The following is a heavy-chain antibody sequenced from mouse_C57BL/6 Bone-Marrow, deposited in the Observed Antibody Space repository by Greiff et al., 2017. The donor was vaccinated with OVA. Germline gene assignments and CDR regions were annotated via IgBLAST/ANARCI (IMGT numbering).Heavy chain of an antibody. D-gene: IGHD2-3*01. V-gene: IGHV1-54*01. CDR1: GYAFTNYL. CDR2: INPGSGGT. J-gene: IGHJ3*01. CDR3: ARCNDGYYVFAY. Sequence: QVQLKESEAELVRPGTSVKVSCKASGYAFTNYLIEWVKQRPGQGLEWIGVINPGSGGTNYNEKFKGKATLTADKSSSTAYMQLSSLTSEDSAVYFCARCNDGYYVFAYWGQGTLVTVSA.